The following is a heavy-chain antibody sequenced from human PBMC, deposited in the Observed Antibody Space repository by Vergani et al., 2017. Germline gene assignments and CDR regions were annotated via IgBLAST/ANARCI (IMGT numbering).Heavy chain of an antibody. Sequence: EVQLVQSGAEVKKPGESLKISCKGSGYSFTSYWIGWVRQMPGKGLEWMGIIYPGDSDTRYSPSFPGQVTISADKSISTAYLQWSSLKASDTAMYYCARHIEQLGPHYYYYYYMDVWGKGTTVTVSS. J-gene: IGHJ6*03. V-gene: IGHV5-51*01. CDR3: ARHIEQLGPHYYYYYYMDV. CDR1: GYSFTSYW. D-gene: IGHD6-6*01. CDR2: IYPGDSDT.